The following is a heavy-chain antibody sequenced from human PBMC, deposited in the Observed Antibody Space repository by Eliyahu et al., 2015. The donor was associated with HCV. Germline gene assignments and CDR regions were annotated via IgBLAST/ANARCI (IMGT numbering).Heavy chain of an antibody. CDR3: ASEIRLGY. J-gene: IGHJ4*02. CDR1: XXTFXSSW. V-gene: IGHV3-74*01. CDR2: INSDGGIT. Sequence: EVQLVESGGGLVQPGGSXRLSCAASXXTFXSSWMXWVRQVPGKGLVWVSRINSDGGITSYADSVKGRFTISRDNAKNTLYLQMNSLRAEDSAVYYCASEIRLGYWGQGTLVTVSS.